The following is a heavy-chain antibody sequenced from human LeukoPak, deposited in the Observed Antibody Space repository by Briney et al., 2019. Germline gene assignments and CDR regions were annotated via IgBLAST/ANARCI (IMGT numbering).Heavy chain of an antibody. CDR1: GGSISSGSYY. J-gene: IGHJ3*02. V-gene: IGHV4-61*01. Sequence: PSQTLSLTCTVSGGSISSGSYYWSWIRQPPGKGLEWIGNIYYSGSTNYNPSLKSRVTISVDTSKNQFSLKLSSVTAADTAVYYCAGRGPYYYDSSGYYLIWGQGTMVTVSS. D-gene: IGHD3-22*01. CDR3: AGRGPYYYDSSGYYLI. CDR2: IYYSGST.